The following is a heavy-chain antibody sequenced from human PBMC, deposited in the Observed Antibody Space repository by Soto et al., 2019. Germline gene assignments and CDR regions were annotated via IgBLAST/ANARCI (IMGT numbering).Heavy chain of an antibody. Sequence: ASVKVSCKASGYTSTNYGISWVRQAPGQGPQWMGWISCYNGDTKYAQTLQGRVTMTTDTSTSTAYMELRSLRSDDTAVYYCARGGSTWSAEYYQHWGQGTVVTVSS. D-gene: IGHD6-13*01. CDR2: ISCYNGDT. V-gene: IGHV1-18*01. CDR3: ARGGSTWSAEYYQH. J-gene: IGHJ1*01. CDR1: GYTSTNYG.